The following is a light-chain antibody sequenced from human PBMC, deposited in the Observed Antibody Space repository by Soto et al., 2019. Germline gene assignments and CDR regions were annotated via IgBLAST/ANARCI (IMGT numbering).Light chain of an antibody. CDR1: QSISRNF. Sequence: EIVLTQSPGTLSLSPGERATLSCRASQSISRNFLAWYHQTGGQAPRLLIHGASSRATGIPDRFSGSGSGTDFTLTITRLEPEDFAVYYCQQYGNFPITFGQGTRLETK. CDR2: GAS. CDR3: QQYGNFPIT. V-gene: IGKV3-20*01. J-gene: IGKJ5*01.